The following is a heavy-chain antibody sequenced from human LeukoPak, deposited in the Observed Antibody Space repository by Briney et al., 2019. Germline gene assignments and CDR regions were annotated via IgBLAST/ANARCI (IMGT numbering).Heavy chain of an antibody. CDR3: AKRGVVIRVILVGFHKEAYYFDS. V-gene: IGHV3-23*01. J-gene: IGHJ4*02. CDR2: ISGSGGGT. D-gene: IGHD3-22*01. CDR1: GITLSSYG. Sequence: GGSLRLSCVVSGITLSSYGMRWGRQAPGKGLEWVAGISGSGGGTNYADSVKGRFTISRDNRKNTLYLQMNSLRAEDTAVYFCAKRGVVIRVILVGFHKEAYYFDSWGQGALVTVSS.